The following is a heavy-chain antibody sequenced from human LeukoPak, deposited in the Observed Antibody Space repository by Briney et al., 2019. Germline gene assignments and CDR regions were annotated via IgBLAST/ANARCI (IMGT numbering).Heavy chain of an antibody. V-gene: IGHV1-69*13. CDR2: IIPIFGTA. Sequence: SVKVSCKASGGTFSSYAISWVRQAPGQGLEWMGGIIPIFGTANYAQKFQGRVTITADESTSTAYMELSSLRSEDTAVYYCARDRYYDSSGYYYGDIWGQGTMVTVSS. CDR3: ARDRYYDSSGYYYGDI. J-gene: IGHJ3*02. CDR1: GGTFSSYA. D-gene: IGHD3-22*01.